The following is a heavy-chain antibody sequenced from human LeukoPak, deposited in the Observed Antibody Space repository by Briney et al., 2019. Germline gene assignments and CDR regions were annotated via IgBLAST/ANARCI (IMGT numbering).Heavy chain of an antibody. V-gene: IGHV1-2*04. J-gene: IGHJ4*02. Sequence: GASVKVSCKASGYTFTGYYMHWVRQAPGQWLEWMGWINPNSGGTNYAQKFQGWVTMTRDTSISTAYMELSRLRSDDTAVYYCARKVLYCGGDCYDYWGQGTLVTVSS. CDR1: GYTFTGYY. D-gene: IGHD2-21*02. CDR3: ARKVLYCGGDCYDY. CDR2: INPNSGGT.